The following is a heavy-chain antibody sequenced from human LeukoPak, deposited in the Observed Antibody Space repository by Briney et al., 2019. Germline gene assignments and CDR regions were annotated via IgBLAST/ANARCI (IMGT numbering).Heavy chain of an antibody. J-gene: IGHJ4*02. V-gene: IGHV5-51*01. CDR1: GYTFTSYW. D-gene: IGHD4-17*01. Sequence: GESLKISCKGSGYTFTSYWIGWVRQMPGEGLEWMGIIYPGDSDTTYSPSFQGQVTISADKSISSAYLQWSSLKASDTAMYYCARGDYRRAWGVGDYWGQGTLVTVSS. CDR3: ARGDYRRAWGVGDY. CDR2: IYPGDSDT.